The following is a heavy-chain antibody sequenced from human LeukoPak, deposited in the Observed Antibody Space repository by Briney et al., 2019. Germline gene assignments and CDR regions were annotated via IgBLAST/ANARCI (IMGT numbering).Heavy chain of an antibody. V-gene: IGHV1-69*01. CDR1: GGTFSSYA. CDR3: ARDKSRITMVRGVRWAYGMDV. CDR2: IIPIFGTA. Sequence: SVKVSRKASGGTFSSYAISWVRQAPGQGLEWMGGIIPIFGTANYAQKFQGRVTITADESTSTAYMELSSLRSEDTAVYYCARDKSRITMVRGVRWAYGMDVWGQGTTVTVSS. J-gene: IGHJ6*02. D-gene: IGHD3-10*01.